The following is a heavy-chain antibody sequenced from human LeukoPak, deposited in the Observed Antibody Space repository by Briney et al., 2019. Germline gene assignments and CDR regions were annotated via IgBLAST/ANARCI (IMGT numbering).Heavy chain of an antibody. J-gene: IGHJ4*02. CDR3: ASRERGNDNY. V-gene: IGHV3-7*01. CDR1: GFDFSSNW. D-gene: IGHD5-12*01. Sequence: GGSLRLSCAVSGFDFSSNWMAWVRQAPGRGLEWLANINRDGSERYYVDSVGGRFTISRDNTKNSLYLDIINLRTDDTAIYYCASRERGNDNYWGQGTLVTVSS. CDR2: INRDGSER.